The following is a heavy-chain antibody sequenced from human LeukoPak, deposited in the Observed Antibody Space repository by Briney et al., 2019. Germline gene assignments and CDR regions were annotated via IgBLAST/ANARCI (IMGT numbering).Heavy chain of an antibody. V-gene: IGHV3-48*01. CDR3: ARGDRVMGY. CDR1: GFTFSDYN. Sequence: GGSLSLSCAAYGFTFSDYNMNWVRQAPGKGLEWVSYITSSSSTMYYADSVKGRFTVSRDNAKNSLYLQMNSLRAEDTAVYYCARGDRVMGYWGQGSLVTVSS. CDR2: ITSSSSTM. J-gene: IGHJ4*02. D-gene: IGHD2-8*01.